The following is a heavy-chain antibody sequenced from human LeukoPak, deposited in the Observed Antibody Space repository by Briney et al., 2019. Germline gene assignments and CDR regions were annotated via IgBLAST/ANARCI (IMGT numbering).Heavy chain of an antibody. V-gene: IGHV1-58*02. Sequence: ASVKVSRKASGFTFTNSPMQWVRQARGQPLEWIGWIVVGSGDTNYAQKFQERVTLTRDLSTSTAYMELRSLRSEDTAVYYCATGSGWYSPDYWGQGTLVTVSS. CDR3: ATGSGWYSPDY. CDR2: IVVGSGDT. D-gene: IGHD6-19*01. J-gene: IGHJ4*02. CDR1: GFTFTNSP.